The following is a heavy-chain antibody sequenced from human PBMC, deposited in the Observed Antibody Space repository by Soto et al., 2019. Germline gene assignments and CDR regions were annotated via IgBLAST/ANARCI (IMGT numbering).Heavy chain of an antibody. D-gene: IGHD2-15*01. Sequence: GGSLRLSCAASGFTFSSYAMSWVRQAPGKGLEWVSAISGSGGSTYYADSVKGRFTISRDNSKNTLYLQMNSLRAEDTAVYYCAKDDVPYCSGGSCPGAAFDIWGQGTMVTVSS. CDR2: ISGSGGST. CDR1: GFTFSSYA. CDR3: AKDDVPYCSGGSCPGAAFDI. V-gene: IGHV3-23*01. J-gene: IGHJ3*02.